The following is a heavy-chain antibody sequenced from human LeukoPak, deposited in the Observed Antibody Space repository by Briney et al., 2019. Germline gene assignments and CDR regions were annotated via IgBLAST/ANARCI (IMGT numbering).Heavy chain of an antibody. CDR3: ARGILGYCSGGSCYSFPH. V-gene: IGHV4-34*01. J-gene: IGHJ1*01. CDR1: GGSFSGYY. Sequence: PSETLSLTCAVYGGSFSGYYWSWIRQPPGKGVEWIGEITHSGGTNYNPSLKSRVTISVDTSKNQFSLKLSSVTAADTAVYYCARGILGYCSGGSCYSFPHWGQGTLVTVSS. D-gene: IGHD2-15*01. CDR2: ITHSGGT.